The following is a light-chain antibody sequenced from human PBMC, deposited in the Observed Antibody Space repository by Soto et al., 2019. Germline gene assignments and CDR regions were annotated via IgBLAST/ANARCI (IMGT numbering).Light chain of an antibody. CDR1: TSDIGGYNY. V-gene: IGLV2-8*01. J-gene: IGLJ1*01. CDR2: EVT. CDR3: SSFAGTNSFV. Sequence: QSVLTQPPSASGSPGQSVTISCTGTTSDIGGYNYVSWYQQRPGKAPKLIIYEVTRRPSGVPDRIFGSKSYTTASLTVSGLQAEDEADYYCSSFAGTNSFVFGTGTKLTVL.